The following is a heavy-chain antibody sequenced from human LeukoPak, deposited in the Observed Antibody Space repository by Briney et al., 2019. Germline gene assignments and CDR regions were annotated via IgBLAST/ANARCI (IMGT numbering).Heavy chain of an antibody. J-gene: IGHJ4*02. V-gene: IGHV4-59*01. CDR1: GGSISNYY. CDR2: ISDSGSA. CDR3: APDKGYPSY. D-gene: IGHD5-12*01. Sequence: SETLSLTCTVSGGSISNYYWTWIRQPPGKGLEWIGHISDSGSANYNPSLKSRVTLSGATSKNQVSLNLRSVTAADTAVYYCAPDKGYPSYCGQGTLVTVYS.